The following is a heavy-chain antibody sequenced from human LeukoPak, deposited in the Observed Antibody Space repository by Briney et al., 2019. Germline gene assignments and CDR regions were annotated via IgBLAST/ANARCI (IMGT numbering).Heavy chain of an antibody. CDR1: GFTFSSYS. V-gene: IGHV3-30*03. CDR3: AREEDSHSATGMDV. Sequence: PGGSLRLSCAASGFTFSSYSMNWVRQAPGKGLEWVAVISYDGSNKYYADSVKGRFTISRDNSKNTLYLQMNSLRAEDTAVYYCAREEDSHSATGMDVWGQGTTVTVSS. J-gene: IGHJ6*02. CDR2: ISYDGSNK. D-gene: IGHD2-15*01.